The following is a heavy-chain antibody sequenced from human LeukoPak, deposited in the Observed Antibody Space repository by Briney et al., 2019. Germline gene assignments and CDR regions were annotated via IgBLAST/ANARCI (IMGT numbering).Heavy chain of an antibody. V-gene: IGHV3-23*01. Sequence: EPGGSLRLSCAASGFTFSSYAMSWVRQAPGKGLEWVSAISGSGGSTYYADSVKGRFTISRDNSKNTLYLQMNSLRAEDTAVYYCARDERITIFGVAPWNDYWGQGTLVTVSS. J-gene: IGHJ4*02. CDR1: GFTFSSYA. CDR3: ARDERITIFGVAPWNDY. D-gene: IGHD3-3*01. CDR2: ISGSGGST.